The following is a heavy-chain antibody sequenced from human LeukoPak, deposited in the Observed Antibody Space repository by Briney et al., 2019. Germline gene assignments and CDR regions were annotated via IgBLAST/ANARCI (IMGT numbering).Heavy chain of an antibody. D-gene: IGHD3-10*01. Sequence: AGGSLRLSCAASGFTFDDYAMHWVRQAPGKGLEWVSGISWNSGSIVYADSVKGRFTISRDNAKNSLYLQMNSLRAEDTAVYYCATVGGPMVRGVIIPQVFDHWGQGTLVTVSS. V-gene: IGHV3-9*01. CDR2: ISWNSGSI. CDR3: ATVGGPMVRGVIIPQVFDH. CDR1: GFTFDDYA. J-gene: IGHJ4*02.